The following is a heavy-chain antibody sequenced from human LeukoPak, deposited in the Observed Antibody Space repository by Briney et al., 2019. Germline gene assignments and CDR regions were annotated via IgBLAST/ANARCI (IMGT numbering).Heavy chain of an antibody. D-gene: IGHD2-21*02. J-gene: IGHJ4*02. CDR1: GFTFSNFW. V-gene: IGHV3-7*04. CDR2: IHPEGNEK. CDR3: ARGDDFSGDH. Sequence: GGSLRLSXVVSGFTFSNFWMSWVRQAPGRGLEWVANIHPEGNEKYHVESVKGRFTISRDNAKNLLFLQMNGLRVEDTAVYYCARGDDFSGDHWGQGTLVTVSS.